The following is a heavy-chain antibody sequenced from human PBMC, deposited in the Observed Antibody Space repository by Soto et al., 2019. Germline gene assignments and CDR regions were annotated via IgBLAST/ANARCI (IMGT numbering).Heavy chain of an antibody. CDR3: ARELVRQLWPNFDY. CDR2: IYYSGST. CDR1: GGSISSGDYY. V-gene: IGHV4-30-4*01. Sequence: PSETLSLTCTVSGGSISSGDYYWSWIRQPPGKGLEWIGYIYYSGSTYYNPSLKSRVTISVDTSKNQFSLKLSSVTAADTAVYYCARELVRQLWPNFDYCGQGTLVTV. D-gene: IGHD5-18*01. J-gene: IGHJ4*02.